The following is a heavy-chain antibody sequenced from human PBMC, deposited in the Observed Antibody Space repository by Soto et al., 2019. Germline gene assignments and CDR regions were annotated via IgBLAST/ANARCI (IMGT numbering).Heavy chain of an antibody. CDR2: IYYSGST. V-gene: IGHV4-39*01. D-gene: IGHD2-15*01. Sequence: SETLSLTCTVSGGSISSSSCYWGWIRQPPGKGLEWIGSIYYSGSTYYNPSLKSRVTISVDTSKNQFSLKLSSVTAADTAVYYCARLGHCSGGSCYSRNYYYYGMDVWGQGTTVTVSS. CDR1: GGSISSSSCY. CDR3: ARLGHCSGGSCYSRNYYYYGMDV. J-gene: IGHJ6*02.